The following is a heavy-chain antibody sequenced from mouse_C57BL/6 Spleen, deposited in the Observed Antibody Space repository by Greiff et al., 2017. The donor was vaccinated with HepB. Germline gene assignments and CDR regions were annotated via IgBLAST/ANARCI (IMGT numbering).Heavy chain of an antibody. D-gene: IGHD1-1*01. J-gene: IGHJ2*01. V-gene: IGHV1-15*01. CDR1: GYTFTDYE. Sequence: VQLQQSGAELVRPGASVTLSCKASGYTFTDYEMHWVKQTPVHGLEWIGAIDPETGGTAYNQKFKGKAILTADKSSSTAYMELRSLTSEDSAVYYCTRDHYGSSLFDYWGRGTTLTVSS. CDR3: TRDHYGSSLFDY. CDR2: IDPETGGT.